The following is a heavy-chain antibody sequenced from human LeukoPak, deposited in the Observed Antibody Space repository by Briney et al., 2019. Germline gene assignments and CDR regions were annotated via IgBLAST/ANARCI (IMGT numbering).Heavy chain of an antibody. D-gene: IGHD3-22*01. Sequence: PSETLSLTCTVSGGSISSGSYYWGWIRQPPGKGLEWIGSIYYSGSTYYNPSLKSRVTISVDTSKNQFSLKLSSVTAADTAVYYCASDSSGYYRALDAFDIWGQGTMVTVSS. V-gene: IGHV4-39*01. CDR1: GGSISSGSYY. CDR3: ASDSSGYYRALDAFDI. CDR2: IYYSGST. J-gene: IGHJ3*02.